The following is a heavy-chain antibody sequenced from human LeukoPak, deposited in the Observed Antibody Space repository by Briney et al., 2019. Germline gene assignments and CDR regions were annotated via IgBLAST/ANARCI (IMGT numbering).Heavy chain of an antibody. CDR1: GFTVSSNY. D-gene: IGHD3-10*01. J-gene: IGHJ4*02. V-gene: IGHV3-21*01. CDR2: ISSSSSYI. Sequence: GGSLRLSCAASGFTVSSNYMSWVRQAPGKGLEWVSSISSSSSYIYYADSVKGRFTISRDNAKNSLYLQMNSLRAEDTAVYYCARAETRFGSRGWGQGTLVTVSS. CDR3: ARAETRFGSRG.